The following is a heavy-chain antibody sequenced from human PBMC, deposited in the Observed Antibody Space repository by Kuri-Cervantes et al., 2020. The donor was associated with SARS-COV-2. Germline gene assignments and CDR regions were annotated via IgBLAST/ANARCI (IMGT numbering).Heavy chain of an antibody. V-gene: IGHV1-24*01. CDR2: FDPEDGET. Sequence: ASVKVSCKVSGYTLTELSMHWVRQAPGKGLEWMGGFDPEDGETMYAQKFQGRITMTEDTSTDTAYMELSSLRSEDTAVYYCARGGEVLWFGESFDPWGQGTLVTVSS. D-gene: IGHD3-10*01. CDR1: GYTLTELS. J-gene: IGHJ5*02. CDR3: ARGGEVLWFGESFDP.